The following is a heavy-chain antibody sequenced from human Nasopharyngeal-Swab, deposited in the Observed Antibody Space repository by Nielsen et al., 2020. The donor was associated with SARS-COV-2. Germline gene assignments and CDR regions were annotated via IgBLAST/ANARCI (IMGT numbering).Heavy chain of an antibody. Sequence: GGSLRLSCAASGFTFSGSAMHWVRQASGKGLEWVGRIRSKANSYATAYAASVKGRFTISRDDSKNTAYLQMNSLKTEDMAVYYCTRLGGYDSSGYYPIDYWGQGTLVTVSS. V-gene: IGHV3-73*01. CDR2: IRSKANSYAT. CDR1: GFTFSGSA. D-gene: IGHD3-22*01. CDR3: TRLGGYDSSGYYPIDY. J-gene: IGHJ4*02.